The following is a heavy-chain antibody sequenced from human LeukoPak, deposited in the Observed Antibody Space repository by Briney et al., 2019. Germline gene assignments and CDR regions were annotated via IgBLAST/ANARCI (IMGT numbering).Heavy chain of an antibody. V-gene: IGHV3-48*01. D-gene: IGHD7-27*01. J-gene: IGHJ4*02. Sequence: PGGSLRLSCAASGFTFSGYSLNWVRQAPGKGLEWVSYISSSSNTIYYADSVKGRFTISRDNAKNSLYLQVNSLRAEDTAVYYCARETGAFDYWGQGTLVTVSP. CDR1: GFTFSGYS. CDR2: ISSSSNTI. CDR3: ARETGAFDY.